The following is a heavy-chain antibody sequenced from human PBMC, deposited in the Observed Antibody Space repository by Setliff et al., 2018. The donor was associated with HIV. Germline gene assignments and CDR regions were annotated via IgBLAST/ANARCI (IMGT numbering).Heavy chain of an antibody. D-gene: IGHD3-3*01. J-gene: IGHJ4*02. CDR2: IKSKSDGETT. Sequence: GGSLRLSCEASGFTFTDAWMNWVRQAPGKGLEWVGRIKSKSDGETTDYAAPVKGRFTISRHDSRETVYLQMNSLKSEDTAVYYCASVITVLRLYEWSYYFDYWGQGTLVTVSS. CDR1: GFTFTDAW. CDR3: ASVITVLRLYEWSYYFDY. V-gene: IGHV3-15*01.